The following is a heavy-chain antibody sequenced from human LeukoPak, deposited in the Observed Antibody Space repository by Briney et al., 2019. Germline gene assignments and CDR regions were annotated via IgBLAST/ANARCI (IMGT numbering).Heavy chain of an antibody. CDR3: ARGGVLPRGFDS. J-gene: IGHJ5*01. Sequence: PSETLSLTCNVSGGSISYFFWSWIRQPPGKGLEWIAYIHYSGTTNHNPSLKSRVTIPLDTSKNQLSLNLTSVTAADTAVYYCARGGVLPRGFDSWGQGTLVTVSS. D-gene: IGHD3-16*01. CDR2: IHYSGTT. V-gene: IGHV4-59*01. CDR1: GGSISYFF.